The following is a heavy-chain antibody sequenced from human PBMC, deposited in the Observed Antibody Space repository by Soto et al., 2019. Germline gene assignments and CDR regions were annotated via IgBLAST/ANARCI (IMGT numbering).Heavy chain of an antibody. J-gene: IGHJ5*02. CDR3: MFLRRRSMLAHFPP. Sequence: PGGTLSLTWSASVLASIGTWRRWVRTAPGKGLEWVANIKQDGSEKYYVDSVKGRFTISRDNAKNSLYLQMNSLRAEDTAVYYCMFLRRRSMLAHFPPWGRETW. CDR1: VLASIGTW. D-gene: IGHD2-21*01. V-gene: IGHV3-7*01. CDR2: IKQDGSEK.